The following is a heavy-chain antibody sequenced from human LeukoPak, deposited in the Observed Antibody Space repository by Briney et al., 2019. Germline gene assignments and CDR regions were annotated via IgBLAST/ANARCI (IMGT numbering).Heavy chain of an antibody. CDR2: IYYTGTT. Sequence: PSETLSLTCTVSGDSVSSGRYYWTWIRRPPGKALEWIGYIYYTGTTAYNPSLKSRVTISIDMSKNQFSLKLSSVTAADTAIYYCATPGPNYGDYAYDSWGQGTLVTVSS. V-gene: IGHV4-61*01. CDR3: ATPGPNYGDYAYDS. D-gene: IGHD4-17*01. CDR1: GDSVSSGRYY. J-gene: IGHJ4*02.